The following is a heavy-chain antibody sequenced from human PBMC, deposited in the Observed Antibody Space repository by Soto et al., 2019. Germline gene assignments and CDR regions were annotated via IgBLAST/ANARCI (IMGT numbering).Heavy chain of an antibody. Sequence: QVQLQESGPGLVEPSETLSLTCTVSGASISSYFWTWIRQPAGKGLDWIGRISTSGTTNYNPSLKSRVTRSVDTSKNHFSLNLCSVTAADTAVYYCAREAGPDRWFDPWGQGTLVTVSS. V-gene: IGHV4-4*07. J-gene: IGHJ5*02. CDR2: ISTSGTT. CDR1: GASISSYF. CDR3: AREAGPDRWFDP. D-gene: IGHD6-19*01.